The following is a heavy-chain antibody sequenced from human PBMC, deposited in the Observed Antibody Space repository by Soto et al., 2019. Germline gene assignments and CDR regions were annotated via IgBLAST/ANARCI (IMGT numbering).Heavy chain of an antibody. CDR2: IYYSGST. D-gene: IGHD6-6*01. V-gene: IGHV4-59*01. CDR1: GGSISSYY. J-gene: IGHJ6*03. Sequence: SSETLSLTCTVSGGSISSYYWSWIRQPPGKGLEWIGYIYYSGSTNYNPSLKSRVTISVDTSKNQFSLKLSSVTAADTAVYYCARGGSSSRIGYYYYMDVWGKGTTVTVSS. CDR3: ARGGSSSRIGYYYYMDV.